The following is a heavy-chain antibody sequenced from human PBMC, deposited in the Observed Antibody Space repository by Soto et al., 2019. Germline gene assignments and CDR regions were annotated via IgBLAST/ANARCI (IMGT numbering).Heavy chain of an antibody. CDR3: AKGLGNAKEV. V-gene: IGHV3-23*01. Sequence: EVQLLESGGGLVQPGGSLRLSCSASGFSFGSYGMGWVRQAPGKGLEWVSCLTASGRNTYYTDSVKGRFTISRDNSRNTVYLQVSGLRVEDTAVFHCAKGLGNAKEVWGQGTTVTVSS. J-gene: IGHJ6*02. D-gene: IGHD2-8*01. CDR1: GFSFGSYG. CDR2: LTASGRNT.